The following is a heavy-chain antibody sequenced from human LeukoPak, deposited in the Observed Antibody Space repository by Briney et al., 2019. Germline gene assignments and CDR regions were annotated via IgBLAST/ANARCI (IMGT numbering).Heavy chain of an antibody. CDR3: ARGVVGSGWYDHAFDI. J-gene: IGHJ3*02. V-gene: IGHV4-39*07. D-gene: IGHD6-19*01. Sequence: SETLSLTCTVSGGSISSSSYYWGWIRQPPGKGLEWIGSIYYSGSTYYNPSLKSRVTISVDTSKNQFSLKLSSVTAADTAVYYCARGVVGSGWYDHAFDIWGQGTMVTVSS. CDR1: GGSISSSSYY. CDR2: IYYSGST.